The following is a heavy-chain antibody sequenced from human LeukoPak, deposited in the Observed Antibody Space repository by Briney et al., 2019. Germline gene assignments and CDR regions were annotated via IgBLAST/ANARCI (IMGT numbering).Heavy chain of an antibody. CDR3: VRVDSRAYHYPPRAHWYFDL. CDR2: VYYSGIT. J-gene: IGHJ2*01. V-gene: IGHV4-39*07. D-gene: IGHD3-22*01. CDR1: GASVRSSRHY. Sequence: SETLSLTCSISGASVRSSRHYWGWIRQPPGKGLEWIGNVYYSGITYYNPSLKSRVTISVDTSENQISLNLTSVTAADTAIYYCVRVDSRAYHYPPRAHWYFDLWGSGILVTVSS.